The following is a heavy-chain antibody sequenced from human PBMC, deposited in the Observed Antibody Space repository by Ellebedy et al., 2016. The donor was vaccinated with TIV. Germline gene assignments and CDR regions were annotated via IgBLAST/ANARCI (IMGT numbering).Heavy chain of an antibody. Sequence: GSLRLXXTVSGGSISSYYWSWIRQPPGKGLEWIGYIYYSGSTNYNPSLKSRVTISVDTSKNQFSLKLSSVTAADTAVYYCARGGIEMATIEDAFDIWGQGTMVTVSS. CDR2: IYYSGST. CDR1: GGSISSYY. V-gene: IGHV4-59*08. D-gene: IGHD5-24*01. J-gene: IGHJ3*02. CDR3: ARGGIEMATIEDAFDI.